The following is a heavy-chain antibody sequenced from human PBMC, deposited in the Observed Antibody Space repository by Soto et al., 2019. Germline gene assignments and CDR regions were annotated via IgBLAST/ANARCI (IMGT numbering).Heavy chain of an antibody. Sequence: GESLKISCKGSGYSFTSYWIGWVRQMPGKGLEWMGIIYPGDSDTRYSPSFQGQVTISADKSISTAYLQWSSLKASDTAMYYCASTYYGSGSYYNDPYYYGMDVWGQGTTVTVS. V-gene: IGHV5-51*01. CDR3: ASTYYGSGSYYNDPYYYGMDV. J-gene: IGHJ6*02. CDR2: IYPGDSDT. D-gene: IGHD3-10*01. CDR1: GYSFTSYW.